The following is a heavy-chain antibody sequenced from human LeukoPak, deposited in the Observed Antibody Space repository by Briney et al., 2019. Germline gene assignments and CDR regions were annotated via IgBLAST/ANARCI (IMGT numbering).Heavy chain of an antibody. CDR3: ARSQLRYFDWLLPYWYFDL. CDR2: IYYSGST. D-gene: IGHD3-9*01. J-gene: IGHJ2*01. Sequence: PSETLSLTCTVSGGSISSYYWSWIRQPPGKGLEWIGYIYYSGSTNYNPSLKSRVTISVDTSKNQLSLKLSSVTAADTAVYYCARSQLRYFDWLLPYWYFDLWGRGTLVTVSS. CDR1: GGSISSYY. V-gene: IGHV4-59*01.